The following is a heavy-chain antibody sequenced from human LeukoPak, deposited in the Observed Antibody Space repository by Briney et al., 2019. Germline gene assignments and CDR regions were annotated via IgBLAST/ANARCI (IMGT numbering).Heavy chain of an antibody. D-gene: IGHD3-22*01. J-gene: IGHJ4*02. CDR3: ARPAVDSRSYYSRVHIRGYHFDY. Sequence: ASVKVSCKTSGYTFTNYYIHWVRQAPGQGLEWMGIINPSGGSTNYAQKFQGRVTMTRDTSTSTVYMELSSLSSEDTAVYYCARPAVDSRSYYSRVHIRGYHFDYWGQGTLVTVSS. CDR2: INPSGGST. V-gene: IGHV1-46*01. CDR1: GYTFTNYY.